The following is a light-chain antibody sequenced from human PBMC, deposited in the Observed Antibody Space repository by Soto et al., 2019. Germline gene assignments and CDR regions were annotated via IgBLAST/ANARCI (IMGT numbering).Light chain of an antibody. Sequence: EIVMTQSPATLSVSPGERATLSCRASQSVSSNLAWYQQKPGQAPRLLIYGASTRATGIPARFSGSGSGTEFTLTISSLQSEDFAVYYWQKYKIWPPCTFGQGTKVEIK. CDR2: GAS. J-gene: IGKJ1*01. V-gene: IGKV3-15*01. CDR3: QKYKIWPPCT. CDR1: QSVSSN.